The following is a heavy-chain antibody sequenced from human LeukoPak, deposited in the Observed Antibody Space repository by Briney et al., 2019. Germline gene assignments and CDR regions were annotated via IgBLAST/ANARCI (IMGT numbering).Heavy chain of an antibody. CDR1: GFTFSSYA. CDR2: ISGSGGIT. D-gene: IGHD6-19*01. J-gene: IGHJ4*02. Sequence: GGSLRLSCAASGFTFSSYAMSRVRQAPGKGLEWVSVISGSGGITYHAESVKGRFTISRDNSKNTLYLQMSSLRAEDTALYYCANSASSGWYDYFDYWGQGTLVTVSS. CDR3: ANSASSGWYDYFDY. V-gene: IGHV3-23*01.